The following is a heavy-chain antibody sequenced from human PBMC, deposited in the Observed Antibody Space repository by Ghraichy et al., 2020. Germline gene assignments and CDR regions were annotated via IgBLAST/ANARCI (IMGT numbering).Heavy chain of an antibody. CDR3: ARDRLRFLEWPSRGAFDI. CDR1: GFTFSSYS. D-gene: IGHD3-3*01. V-gene: IGHV3-21*01. J-gene: IGHJ3*02. CDR2: ISSSSSYI. Sequence: GESLNISCAASGFTFSSYSMNWVRQAPGKGLEWVSFISSSSSYIYYADSVKGRFTISRDNAKNSLYLQMNSLRAEDTAVYYCARDRLRFLEWPSRGAFDIWGQGTMVTVSS.